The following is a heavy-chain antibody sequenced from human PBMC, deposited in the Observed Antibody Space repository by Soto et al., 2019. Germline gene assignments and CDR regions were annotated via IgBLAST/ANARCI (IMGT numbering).Heavy chain of an antibody. CDR1: GGSISTGGYY. J-gene: IGHJ3*02. CDR2: IYHSGMT. Sequence: QVQLQESGPGLVKPSQTLSLTCTVSGGSISTGGYYWSWIRQHPGRGLEWIGYIYHSGMTFSNPSLQSRGAISIDTSKNKFSLKLSSVTAADTAVYFCATVRWELHDAFDIWGQGTIVSVSS. D-gene: IGHD1-26*01. CDR3: ATVRWELHDAFDI. V-gene: IGHV4-31*03.